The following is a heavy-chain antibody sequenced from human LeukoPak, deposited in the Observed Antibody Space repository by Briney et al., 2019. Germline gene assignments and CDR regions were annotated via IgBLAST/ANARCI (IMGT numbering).Heavy chain of an antibody. J-gene: IGHJ3*02. CDR3: ANYGGWVGGSGSNHAFDI. V-gene: IGHV1-18*01. D-gene: IGHD3-10*01. CDR2: ISAYNGNT. CDR1: GYTFTSYG. Sequence: ASVKVSCKASGYTFTSYGISWVRQAPGQGLEWMGWISAYNGNTNYAQKFQGRVTMTRDTSTSTVYMELSSLRSEDTAVYYCANYGGWVGGSGSNHAFDIWGQGTMVTVSS.